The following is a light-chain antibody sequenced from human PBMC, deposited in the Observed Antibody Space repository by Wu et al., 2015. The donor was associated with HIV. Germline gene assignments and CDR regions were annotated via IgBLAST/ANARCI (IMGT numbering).Light chain of an antibody. CDR2: AAS. CDR3: QQSYSTPRT. Sequence: DIQMTQSPSSLSASVGDRVTTTCRASQSISNYLVWYQQKPGKAPKLLIYAASSLQSGVPSRFSGSGSGTDFTLTISSLQPEDFATYYCQQSYSTPRTFGGGTKVEDQT. CDR1: QSISNY. J-gene: IGKJ4*01. V-gene: IGKV1-39*01.